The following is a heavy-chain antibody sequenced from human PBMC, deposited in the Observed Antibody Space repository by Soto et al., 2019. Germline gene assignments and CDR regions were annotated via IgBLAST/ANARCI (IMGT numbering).Heavy chain of an antibody. CDR1: GYAFTTYN. J-gene: IGHJ5*02. Sequence: QVQLVQSGAEVKKPGASVTVSCKASGYAFTTYNINWLRQATGQGLEWMGWTNPNSGHTGYAQKFQGRVTMTRDTSTNTAYMELSSRRSEDTAVYYCTRGHNWFDPWGQGTLVIVSS. V-gene: IGHV1-8*01. CDR3: TRGHNWFDP. CDR2: TNPNSGHT.